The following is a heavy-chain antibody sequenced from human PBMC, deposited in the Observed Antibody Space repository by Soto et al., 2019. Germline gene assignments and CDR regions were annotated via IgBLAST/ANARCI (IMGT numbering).Heavy chain of an antibody. CDR2: INGDGTGT. Sequence: VQLVESGGGLVQPGGSLRLSCAASGFTFSNYWMHWVRQAPGKGLVWVSRINGDGTGTNYADSVKGQFTISRDNAKNTLYLPLNSLRAEDTALYYCGRGASGSYRLDYWGQGTLVTVSS. D-gene: IGHD3-10*01. CDR3: GRGASGSYRLDY. CDR1: GFTFSNYW. J-gene: IGHJ4*02. V-gene: IGHV3-74*01.